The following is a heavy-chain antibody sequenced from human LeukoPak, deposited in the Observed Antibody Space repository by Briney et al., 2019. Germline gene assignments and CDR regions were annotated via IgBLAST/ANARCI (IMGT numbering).Heavy chain of an antibody. CDR3: ARDGRSEWLRLPPHYYGMDV. CDR1: GYTFTSYG. Sequence: GASVKVSCKASGYTFTSYGISWVRQAPGQGLEWMGWISAYNGNTNYAQKLQGRVTMTTDTSTSTAYMELRSLRSDDTAVYYCARDGRSEWLRLPPHYYGMDVWGQGTTVTVSS. J-gene: IGHJ6*02. V-gene: IGHV1-18*01. D-gene: IGHD5-12*01. CDR2: ISAYNGNT.